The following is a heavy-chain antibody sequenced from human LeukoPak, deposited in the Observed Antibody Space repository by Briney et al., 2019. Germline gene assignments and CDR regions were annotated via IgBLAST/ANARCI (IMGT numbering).Heavy chain of an antibody. V-gene: IGHV1-18*01. CDR3: ARVLGARYYYYYGMDV. D-gene: IGHD4-17*01. J-gene: IGHJ6*02. CDR2: ISAYNGNT. Sequence: ASVKVSCTASGYTFTIYGITWVRQPPGPGLEWMGWISAYNGNTNYAQKLQGRVTMTTDTSTSTAYMELRSLRSDDTAVYYCARVLGARYYYYYGMDVWGQGTTVTVSS. CDR1: GYTFTIYG.